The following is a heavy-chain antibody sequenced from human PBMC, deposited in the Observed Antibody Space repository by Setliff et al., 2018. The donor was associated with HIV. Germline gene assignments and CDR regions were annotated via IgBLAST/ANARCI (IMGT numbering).Heavy chain of an antibody. CDR3: ARQVTVVGYFETAAVSFYY. CDR1: GGSISSNNYY. Sequence: NPSETLSLTCTVSGGSISSNNYYWGWNRQPPGKGLEWIGSINYSGSTYQNPSLKSRVTISVDTSKNQYSLKLSSVTAADTAVYYCARQVTVVGYFETAAVSFYYWGPVTLVTVSS. CDR2: INYSGST. D-gene: IGHD4-4*01. V-gene: IGHV4-39*01. J-gene: IGHJ4*02.